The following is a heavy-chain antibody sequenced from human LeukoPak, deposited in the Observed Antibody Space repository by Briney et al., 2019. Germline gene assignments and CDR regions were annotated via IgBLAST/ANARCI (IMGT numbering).Heavy chain of an antibody. V-gene: IGHV3-30-3*01. J-gene: IGHJ4*02. Sequence: GGSLRLSCAASGFTFSSYAMHWVRQAPGKGLEWVAVISYDGSNKYYADSVKGRFTISRDNSKNTLFLQMNTLRADDTAIYHCANGPDHTGPDWGQGTLVTVSP. CDR2: ISYDGSNK. D-gene: IGHD1-14*01. CDR3: ANGPDHTGPD. CDR1: GFTFSSYA.